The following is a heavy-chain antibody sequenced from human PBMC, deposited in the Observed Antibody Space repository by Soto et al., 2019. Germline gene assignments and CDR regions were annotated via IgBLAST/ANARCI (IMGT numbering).Heavy chain of an antibody. J-gene: IGHJ6*02. CDR1: GYIFVNYG. D-gene: IGHD3-16*01. CDR2: ISPYTGNT. V-gene: IGHV1-18*01. Sequence: QVQLVQSGDEVKKPGASVKVSCKASGYIFVNYGIAWVRQAPGQGLEWMGWISPYTGNTHAATKVQGRLTMTTDTSTSTAYMDLGSLTSDDTAVYYCVTVDNYVTPTPQDVWGQGTTGTVSS. CDR3: VTVDNYVTPTPQDV.